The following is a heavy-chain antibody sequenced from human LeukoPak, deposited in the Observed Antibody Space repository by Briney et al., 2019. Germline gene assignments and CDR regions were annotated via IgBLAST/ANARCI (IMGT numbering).Heavy chain of an antibody. D-gene: IGHD1-7*01. V-gene: IGHV4-34*01. CDR3: AELELGY. CDR2: INHSGST. Sequence: SETLSLTCAVYGGSFSGYYWSWIRQPPGKGLEWIGEINHSGSTNYNPSLKSRVTISVDTSKNQFSLKLSSVTAADTAVYCCAELELGYWGQGTLVTVSS. J-gene: IGHJ4*02. CDR1: GGSFSGYY.